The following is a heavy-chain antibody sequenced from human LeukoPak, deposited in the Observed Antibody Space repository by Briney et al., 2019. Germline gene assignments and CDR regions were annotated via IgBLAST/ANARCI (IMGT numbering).Heavy chain of an antibody. J-gene: IGHJ5*02. D-gene: IGHD3-3*01. CDR1: GYTFTSYG. CDR3: ARAGTIFGVVIPRWFGP. CDR2: ISAYNGNT. Sequence: ASVKVSCKASGYTFTSYGISWVRQAPGQGLEWMGWISAYNGNTNYAQKLQGRVTMTTDTSTSTAYMELRSLRSDDTAVYYCARAGTIFGVVIPRWFGPWGQGTLVTVSS. V-gene: IGHV1-18*01.